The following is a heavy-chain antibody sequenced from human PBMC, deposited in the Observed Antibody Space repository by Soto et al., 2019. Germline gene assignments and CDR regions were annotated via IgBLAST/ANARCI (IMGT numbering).Heavy chain of an antibody. CDR1: GGTFSSYA. J-gene: IGHJ4*02. V-gene: IGHV1-69*06. Sequence: QVQLVQSGAEVKKPGSSVKVSCKASGGTFSSYAISWVRQAPGQGLEWMGGIIPIFGTANYAQKFQGRVTITADKSTSTAYMELSSLRSDDTAVYYCARGEPEMGYYDSSGYLYAFDYWGQGTLVTVSS. CDR3: ARGEPEMGYYDSSGYLYAFDY. CDR2: IIPIFGTA. D-gene: IGHD3-22*01.